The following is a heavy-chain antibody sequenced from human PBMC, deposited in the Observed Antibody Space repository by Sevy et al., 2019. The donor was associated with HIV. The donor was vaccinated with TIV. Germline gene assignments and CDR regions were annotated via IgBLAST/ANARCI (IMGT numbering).Heavy chain of an antibody. CDR1: EFIFSDYY. J-gene: IGHJ3*02. V-gene: IGHV3-11*01. CDR2: ISNSGSDT. Sequence: GGSLRLSCTASEFIFSDYYMTWIHQAPGKGLEWVAWISNSGSDTDYADSVKGRFTISRDNAKKSLYLQMSSLRAEDTAVYYCARESFVSPNAFDIWGQGTMVTVSS. D-gene: IGHD3-10*01. CDR3: ARESFVSPNAFDI.